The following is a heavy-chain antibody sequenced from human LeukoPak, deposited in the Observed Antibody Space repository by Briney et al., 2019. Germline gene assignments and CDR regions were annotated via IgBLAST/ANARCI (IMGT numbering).Heavy chain of an antibody. CDR3: ARGNEYTWWQ. J-gene: IGHJ4*02. V-gene: IGHV4-31*03. D-gene: IGHD2-15*01. CDR2: IYYSGST. CDR1: GGSISSGGYY. Sequence: PSETLSLTCTVSGGSISSGGYYWSWIRQHPGKGLEWIGYIYYSGSTYYNPSLKSRVTISVDTSKNQFSLKLSSVTAADTAIYYCARGNEYTWWQWSQGTLVTVSS.